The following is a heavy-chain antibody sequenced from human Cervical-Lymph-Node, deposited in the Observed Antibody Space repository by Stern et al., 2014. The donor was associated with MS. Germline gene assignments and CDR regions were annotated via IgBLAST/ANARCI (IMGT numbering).Heavy chain of an antibody. CDR1: GFTFSNYA. D-gene: IGHD3-22*01. V-gene: IGHV3-23*04. J-gene: IGHJ5*02. CDR2: ISGNGIAT. CDR3: TAPVGSGYYYAA. Sequence: EVQLEESGGGLVQPGGSLTLSCAASGFTFSNYAMTWVRQAPGKGLEWVSTISGNGIATHYADSVKGRFVISRDNSQNTQHLQMNSLRAEDTAIYYCTAPVGSGYYYAAWGQGTLVTVSS.